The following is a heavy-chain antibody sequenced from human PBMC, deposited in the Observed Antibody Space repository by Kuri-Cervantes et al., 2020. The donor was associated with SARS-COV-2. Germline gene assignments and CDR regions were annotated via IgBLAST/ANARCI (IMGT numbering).Heavy chain of an antibody. J-gene: IGHJ3*02. CDR2: INSDGSST. D-gene: IGHD3-3*01. V-gene: IGHV3-74*01. Sequence: GESLKISCAASGFTFSSYWMHWVRQAPGKGLVWVSRINSDGSSTSYADSVKGRFTISRDNAKNTQYLQMNSLRAEDTAVYYCARASLDLTIFGVAYDAFDIWGQGTMVTVSS. CDR3: ARASLDLTIFGVAYDAFDI. CDR1: GFTFSSYW.